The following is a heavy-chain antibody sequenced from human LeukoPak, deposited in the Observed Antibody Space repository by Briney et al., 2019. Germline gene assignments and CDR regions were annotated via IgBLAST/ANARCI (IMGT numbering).Heavy chain of an antibody. CDR1: GYTFTSYG. J-gene: IGHJ3*02. CDR3: ATEWADAFDI. CDR2: IIPIFGTA. Sequence: GASVKVSCKASGYTFTSYGTSWVRQAPGHGLEWMGGIIPIFGTANYAQKFQGRVTITADESTSTAYMELSSLRSEDTAVYYCATEWADAFDIWGQGTMITVSS. D-gene: IGHD1-26*01. V-gene: IGHV1-69*13.